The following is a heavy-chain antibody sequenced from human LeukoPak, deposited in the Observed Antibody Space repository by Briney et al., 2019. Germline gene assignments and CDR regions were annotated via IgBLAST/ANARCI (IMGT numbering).Heavy chain of an antibody. D-gene: IGHD3-22*01. CDR1: GGTFSSYA. CDR2: IIPIFGTA. J-gene: IGHJ4*02. Sequence: ASVKVSCKASGGTFSSYAISWVRQAPGQGLEWMGGIIPIFGTANYAQKFQGRVTITTDESTSTAYMELSSLRSEDTAVYYCASSSLSVGYYDSRVQPHNFDYWGQGTLVTVSS. CDR3: ASSSLSVGYYDSRVQPHNFDY. V-gene: IGHV1-69*05.